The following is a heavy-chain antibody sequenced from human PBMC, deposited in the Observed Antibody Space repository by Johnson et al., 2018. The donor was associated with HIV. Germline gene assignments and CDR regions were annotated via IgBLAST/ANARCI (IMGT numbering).Heavy chain of an antibody. CDR1: GFTFSSYG. J-gene: IGHJ3*02. CDR3: AREVAIGYSYGYLIGAFDI. Sequence: QVQLVESGGGVVQPGRSLRLSCAASGFTFSSYGMHWVRQAPDKGLEWVAVISYDGSNKYFADSVKGRFTISRDNSKDTLYLQMNSRRAEDTAVYYCAREVAIGYSYGYLIGAFDIWGQGTMVTVSS. CDR2: ISYDGSNK. V-gene: IGHV3-30*03. D-gene: IGHD5-18*01.